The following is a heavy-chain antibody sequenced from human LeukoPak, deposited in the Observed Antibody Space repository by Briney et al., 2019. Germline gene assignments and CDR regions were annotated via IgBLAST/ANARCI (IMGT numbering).Heavy chain of an antibody. V-gene: IGHV3-11*01. CDR2: ISSSGSTI. D-gene: IGHD3-16*01. Sequence: GGSLRLSCAASGFTFSDYYMSWIRQAPGKGLEWVSYISSSGSTIYYADSVKGRFTISRDNSKNTLYLQMNSLRAEDTAVYYCAKGSDYDYVWGSFYYWGQGTLVTVSS. J-gene: IGHJ4*02. CDR3: AKGSDYDYVWGSFYY. CDR1: GFTFSDYY.